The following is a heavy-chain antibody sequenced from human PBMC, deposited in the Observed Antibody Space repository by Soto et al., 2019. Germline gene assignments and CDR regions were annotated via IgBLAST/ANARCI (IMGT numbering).Heavy chain of an antibody. CDR1: GFTFSSW. Sequence: GGSLGLSCAASGFTFSSWVHWVRQAPGKGLVWVSRISGDGTSTYYADSVQGRFTVSRDNAKSTLYLQMSSLRDEDTAVYYCARGYSGYGNFDYWGLGTLVTVSS. CDR3: ARGYSGYGNFDY. CDR2: ISGDGTST. V-gene: IGHV3-74*01. D-gene: IGHD5-12*01. J-gene: IGHJ4*02.